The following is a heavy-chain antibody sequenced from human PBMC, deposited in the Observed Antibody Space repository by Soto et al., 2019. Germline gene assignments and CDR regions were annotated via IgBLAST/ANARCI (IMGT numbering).Heavy chain of an antibody. Sequence: EVYLLESGGDFVQPGGSLRVSCAASGFAFSSYAMSWVRQAPGGGLEWVSSVSAGGGNTHYADSVKGRFIISRDNAKNTLFLQMNSLRGEDTAVYHCAKDRPVYGSGRFEDWGQGTLVTVSP. CDR3: AKDRPVYGSGRFED. CDR1: GFAFSSYA. D-gene: IGHD3-10*01. J-gene: IGHJ4*02. V-gene: IGHV3-23*01. CDR2: VSAGGGNT.